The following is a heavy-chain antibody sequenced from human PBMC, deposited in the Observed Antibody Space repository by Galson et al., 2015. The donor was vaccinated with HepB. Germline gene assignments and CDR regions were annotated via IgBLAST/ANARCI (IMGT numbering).Heavy chain of an antibody. CDR2: INPNSGGT. J-gene: IGHJ3*02. Sequence: SVKVSCKASGYTFTGYYMHWVRQAPGQGLEWMGWINPNSGGTNYAQKFQGRVTMTRDTSISTAYMELSRLRSDDTAVYYCARARALIAVAGKHAFDIWSQGTMVTVSS. CDR1: GYTFTGYY. D-gene: IGHD6-19*01. CDR3: ARARALIAVAGKHAFDI. V-gene: IGHV1-2*02.